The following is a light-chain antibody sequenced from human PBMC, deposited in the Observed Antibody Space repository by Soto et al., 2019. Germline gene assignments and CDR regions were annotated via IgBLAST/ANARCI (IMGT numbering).Light chain of an antibody. V-gene: IGLV6-57*01. J-gene: IGLJ2*01. CDR2: DDN. CDR1: SGSIASNY. Sequence: NFMLTQPHSVSESPGKTVTMSCTRSSGSIASNYVQWYQQRPGSSPTTVIYDDNQRPSGVPDRFSGSIDSSSNSASLTISGLKTEDEADYYCQSYDSSNPVVFGGGTKVTVL. CDR3: QSYDSSNPVV.